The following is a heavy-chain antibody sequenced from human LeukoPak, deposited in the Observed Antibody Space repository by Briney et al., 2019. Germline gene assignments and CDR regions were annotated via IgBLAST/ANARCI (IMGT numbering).Heavy chain of an antibody. CDR1: GFMFSTYW. V-gene: IGHV3-7*01. Sequence: GGSLRLSCAASGFMFSTYWMSWVRQAPGKGLEWVANIKQDGSEKYYVDSVKGRFTISRDNAKNSLYLQMNSLRAEDTAVYYCARDLPYYYDSSGYPHFFDYWGQGTLVTVSS. CDR2: IKQDGSEK. CDR3: ARDLPYYYDSSGYPHFFDY. J-gene: IGHJ4*02. D-gene: IGHD3-22*01.